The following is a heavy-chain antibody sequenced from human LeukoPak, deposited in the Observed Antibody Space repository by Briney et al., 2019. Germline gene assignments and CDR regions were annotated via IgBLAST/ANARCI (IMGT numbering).Heavy chain of an antibody. CDR1: GFTFSSYS. Sequence: GGSLRLSCAASGFTFSSYSMNWVRQAPGKGLEWVSYISSSSSTIYYADSVKGRFTISRDNAKNSLYLQMNSLRAEDTAVYYCAREGSSSWYLFDYWGQGTLVTVSS. J-gene: IGHJ4*02. D-gene: IGHD6-13*01. V-gene: IGHV3-48*01. CDR2: ISSSSSTI. CDR3: AREGSSSWYLFDY.